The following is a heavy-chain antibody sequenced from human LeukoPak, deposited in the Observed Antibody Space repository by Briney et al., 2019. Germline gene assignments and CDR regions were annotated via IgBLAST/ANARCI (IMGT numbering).Heavy chain of an antibody. CDR3: ANSDRAVLY. CDR1: GASISSSNW. Sequence: SGTLSLTCAVSGASISSSNWWSWVRQSPGKGLEWIGEIYPSGSTKYNPSLKSRVTMSVDKSKNQFSLKLNSVPAADTAVYYCANSDRAVLYWGQGTPVTVSS. D-gene: IGHD5-18*01. J-gene: IGHJ4*02. CDR2: IYPSGST. V-gene: IGHV4-4*02.